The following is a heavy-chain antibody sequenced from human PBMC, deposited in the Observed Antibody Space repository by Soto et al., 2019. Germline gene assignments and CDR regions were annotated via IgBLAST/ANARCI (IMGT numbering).Heavy chain of an antibody. CDR2: ISYDGSNK. CDR3: ARDIALQHYYYYGMDV. D-gene: IGHD6-13*01. V-gene: IGHV3-30-3*01. J-gene: IGHJ6*02. Sequence: QVQLVESGGGVVQPGRSLRLSCAASGFTFSSYAMHWVRQAPGKGLEWVAVISYDGSNKYYADSVKGRFTISRDNSKNTLYLQMNSLRAEDTAVYYGARDIALQHYYYYGMDVWGQGTTVTVSS. CDR1: GFTFSSYA.